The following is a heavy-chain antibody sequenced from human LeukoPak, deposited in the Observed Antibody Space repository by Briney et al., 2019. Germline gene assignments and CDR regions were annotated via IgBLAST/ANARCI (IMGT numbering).Heavy chain of an antibody. CDR3: ARDGYSGYDIY. J-gene: IGHJ4*02. CDR2: ISSSGSTI. CDR1: GFTFSSYE. D-gene: IGHD5-12*01. Sequence: QPEGSLRLSCAASGFTFSSYEMNWVRQAPGKGLEWVSYISSSGSTIYYADSVKGRFTISRGTAKNSLYLQMNSLRAEDTAVYYCARDGYSGYDIYWGQGTLVTVSS. V-gene: IGHV3-48*03.